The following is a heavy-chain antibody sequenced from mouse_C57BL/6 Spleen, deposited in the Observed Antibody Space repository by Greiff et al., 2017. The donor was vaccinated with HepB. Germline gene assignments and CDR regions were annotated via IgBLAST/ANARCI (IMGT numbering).Heavy chain of an antibody. D-gene: IGHD1-1*01. J-gene: IGHJ4*01. V-gene: IGHV1-76*01. CDR2: IYPGSGNT. Sequence: QVQLQQSGAELVRPGASVKLSCKASGYTFTDYYINWVKQRPGQGLEWIARIYPGSGNTYYNEKFKGKATLTAEKSSSTAYMQLSSLTSEDSAVYFCAGYYGSSYDAMDYWGQGTSVTVSS. CDR3: AGYYGSSYDAMDY. CDR1: GYTFTDYY.